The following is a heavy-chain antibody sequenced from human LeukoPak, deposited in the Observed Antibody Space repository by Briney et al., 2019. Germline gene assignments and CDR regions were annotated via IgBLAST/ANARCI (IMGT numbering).Heavy chain of an antibody. Sequence: GASVKVSCKASGYTFTSHAISWVRQAPGQGPEWIGWITVYNGNTIYAQKLQGRVTMTTDTSTSTAYMELRSLRSDDTAVYYCARGASTYYDSSDYFDYWGQGTLVTVSS. CDR1: GYTFTSHA. CDR2: ITVYNGNT. D-gene: IGHD3-22*01. J-gene: IGHJ4*02. V-gene: IGHV1-18*01. CDR3: ARGASTYYDSSDYFDY.